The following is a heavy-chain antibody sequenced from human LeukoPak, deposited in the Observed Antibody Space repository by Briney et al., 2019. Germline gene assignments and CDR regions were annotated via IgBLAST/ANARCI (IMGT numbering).Heavy chain of an antibody. CDR2: IYYSGST. Sequence: SETLSLTCTVSGGSISSGGYYWSWIRQHPGKGLEWIGYIYYSGSTYYNPSLKSRVTISVDTSKNQFSLRLSSVTAAGTAVHYCARAEKLSSVFYAPFWDWFDPWGQGTLVTVSS. CDR3: ARAEKLSSVFYAPFWDWFDP. D-gene: IGHD3-22*01. J-gene: IGHJ5*02. V-gene: IGHV4-31*03. CDR1: GGSISSGGYY.